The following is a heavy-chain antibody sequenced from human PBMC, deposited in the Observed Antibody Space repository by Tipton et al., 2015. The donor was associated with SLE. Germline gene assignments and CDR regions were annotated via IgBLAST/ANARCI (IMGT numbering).Heavy chain of an antibody. CDR2: MYTSGTS. CDR3: ARGLYSSSWYDS. CDR1: GGSISSYY. D-gene: IGHD2-2*01. Sequence: TLSLTCTVSGGSISSYYWSWIRQPAGKGLEWIGRMYTSGTSNNNPSPNSRVTMSVDSSRKQISLKLTSVTAADSAVYYCARGLYSSSWYDSWGQGILVTVSS. J-gene: IGHJ5*01. V-gene: IGHV4-4*07.